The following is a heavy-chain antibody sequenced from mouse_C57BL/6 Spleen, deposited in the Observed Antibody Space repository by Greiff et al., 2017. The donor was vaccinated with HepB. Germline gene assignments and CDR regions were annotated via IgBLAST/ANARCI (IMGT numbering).Heavy chain of an antibody. V-gene: IGHV5-4*01. D-gene: IGHD3-3*01. CDR3: ARDEGDYYFDY. CDR2: ISDGGSYT. J-gene: IGHJ2*01. Sequence: EVQRVESGGGLVKPGGSLKLSCAASGFTFSSYAMSWVRQTPEKRLEWVATISDGGSYTYYPDNVKGRFTISRDNAKNHLYLQMSHLKSEDTAVYYCARDEGDYYFDYWGQGTTLTVSS. CDR1: GFTFSSYA.